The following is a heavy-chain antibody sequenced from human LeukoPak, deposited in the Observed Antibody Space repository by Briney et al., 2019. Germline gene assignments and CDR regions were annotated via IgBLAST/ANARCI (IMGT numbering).Heavy chain of an antibody. CDR1: GGTFSSYA. V-gene: IGHV1-69*05. D-gene: IGHD3-16*02. Sequence: SVKVSCKASGGTFSSYAISWVRQAPGQGLEWMGGIIPIFGTANYAQKFQGRVTITTDESTSTAYMKLSSLRSEDTAVYYCARHFYRYPSSGALDYWGQGTLVTVSS. J-gene: IGHJ4*02. CDR3: ARHFYRYPSSGALDY. CDR2: IIPIFGTA.